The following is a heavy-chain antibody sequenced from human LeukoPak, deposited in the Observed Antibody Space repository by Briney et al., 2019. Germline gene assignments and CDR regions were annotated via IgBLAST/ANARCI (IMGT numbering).Heavy chain of an antibody. V-gene: IGHV4-61*02. D-gene: IGHD2-2*01. CDR1: GGSISSGHYY. J-gene: IGHJ4*01. CDR3: ARGYCSSTTCYGRGYFEY. CDR2: IYTSGNT. Sequence: SETLSLTLTVSGGSISSGHYYWSWIRQPAGKGLEWIGRIYTSGNTKYNPSLESRVTISVDTSKNQFSLKLSSVTAADTAVYYCARGYCSSTTCYGRGYFEYWGLGILVTVSS.